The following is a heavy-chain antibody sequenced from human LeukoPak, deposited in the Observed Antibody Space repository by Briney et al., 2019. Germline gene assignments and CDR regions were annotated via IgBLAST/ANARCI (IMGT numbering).Heavy chain of an antibody. CDR1: GFTFSSYW. CDR3: ARERGRYYFDY. V-gene: IGHV3-7*01. J-gene: IGHJ4*02. CDR2: INQDGSEK. Sequence: GGSLRLSCAASGFTFSSYWLSWVRQAPGKGLEWVANINQDGSEKYYVDSLKGRFTISRDNARNSLYLRMNSLTAEDTAVYYCARERGRYYFDYWGQGTLVTVSS. D-gene: IGHD1-26*01.